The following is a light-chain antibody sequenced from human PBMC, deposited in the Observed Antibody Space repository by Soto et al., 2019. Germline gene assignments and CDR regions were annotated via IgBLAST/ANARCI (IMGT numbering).Light chain of an antibody. CDR3: QQYNSYSRT. Sequence: EIVMTHSPATLSVSPGERVTLSCRASQSVTSDLAWYHHKPGQAPRLLIYGASTRATGIPARFSGSGSGTEFTLTISSLQPDDFATYYCQQYNSYSRTFGQGTKVDIK. CDR1: QSVTSD. V-gene: IGKV3-15*01. CDR2: GAS. J-gene: IGKJ1*01.